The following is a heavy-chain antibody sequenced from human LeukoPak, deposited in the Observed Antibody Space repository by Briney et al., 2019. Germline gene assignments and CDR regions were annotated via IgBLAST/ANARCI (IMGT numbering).Heavy chain of an antibody. CDR2: IYHSGSS. Sequence: SETLSLTCSVSGYSISSGYYWGWIRPPPGKGLEWIGNIYHSGSSHYNPSLKSRVTISIDMSKNQFSLKLSSVTAADTAVYYCARGESHGDWGQGTLVTVSS. CDR1: GYSISSGYY. J-gene: IGHJ4*02. CDR3: ARGESHGD. V-gene: IGHV4-38-2*02. D-gene: IGHD3-10*01.